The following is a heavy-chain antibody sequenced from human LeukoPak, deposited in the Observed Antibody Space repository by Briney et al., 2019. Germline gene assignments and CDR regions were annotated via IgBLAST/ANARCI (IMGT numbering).Heavy chain of an antibody. D-gene: IGHD3-22*01. V-gene: IGHV3-13*04. J-gene: IGHJ4*02. CDR1: GFTFSSYD. Sequence: GGSLRLSCAASGFTFSSYDMHWVRQATGKGLEWVSAIGTAGDTYYPGSVKGRFTISRENAKNSLNLQMNSLRAGDTAVYYCARGDSSGYYQSSFDYWGQGTLVTVSS. CDR3: ARGDSSGYYQSSFDY. CDR2: IGTAGDT.